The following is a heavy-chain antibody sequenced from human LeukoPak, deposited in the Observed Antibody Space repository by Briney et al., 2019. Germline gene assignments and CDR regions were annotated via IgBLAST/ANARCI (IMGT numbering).Heavy chain of an antibody. V-gene: IGHV3-48*03. CDR2: ISGTGSAV. J-gene: IGHJ6*03. CDR1: RFSFITYA. Sequence: GGSLRLSCAASRFSFITYAMNWVRQAPGKGLEWVSGISGTGSAVGYADSVKGRFTVSRDTSKRTVYLQMNGLRVDCTSTSYCVKGSGAHYYFYYMDVWGKGTPVTVSS. CDR3: VKGSGAHYYFYYMDV. D-gene: IGHD3-3*01.